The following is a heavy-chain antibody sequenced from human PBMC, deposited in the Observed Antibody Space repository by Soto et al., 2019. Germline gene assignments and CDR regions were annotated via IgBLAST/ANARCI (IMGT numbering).Heavy chain of an antibody. CDR2: ISSSGSTV. CDR3: ARVPSPPCVVGPLVLGLRAGAWEYSGLARRVGV. J-gene: IGHJ6*01. V-gene: IGHV3-48*03. Sequence: GGSLRLSCAASEFTFSSYEMNWVRQAPGKGLEWVAYISSSGSTVYYAHSVMGRFTISRDNAKNSLYLQMNSLRAEATAVYYCARVPSPPCVVGPLVLGLRAGAWEYSGLARRVGVW. D-gene: IGHD5-12*01. CDR1: EFTFSSYE.